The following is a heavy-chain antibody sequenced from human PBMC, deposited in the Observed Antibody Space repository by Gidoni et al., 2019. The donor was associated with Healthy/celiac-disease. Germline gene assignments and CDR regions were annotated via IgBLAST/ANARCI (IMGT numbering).Heavy chain of an antibody. Sequence: QVQLQESGPGLVKPSQTLSLTCTVSGGSISSGGYYWSWIRQHPGKGLEWIGYIYYSGSTYYNPSLKSRVTISVDTSKNQFSLRLNSVTAADTAVYYCARTLGYCSSTSCYTHFQYWGQGTLVTVSS. V-gene: IGHV4-31*03. CDR2: IYYSGST. D-gene: IGHD2-2*02. J-gene: IGHJ1*01. CDR1: GGSISSGGYY. CDR3: ARTLGYCSSTSCYTHFQY.